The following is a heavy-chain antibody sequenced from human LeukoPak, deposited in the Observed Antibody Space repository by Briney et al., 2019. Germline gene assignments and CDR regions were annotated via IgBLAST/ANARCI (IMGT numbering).Heavy chain of an antibody. CDR1: GYTFTSNY. CDR2: IYPRDGST. J-gene: IGHJ6*02. V-gene: IGHV1-46*01. Sequence: ASVKVSCKASGYTFTSNYIHWVRQAPGQGLEWMGLIYPRDGSTSYAQKFQGRVTITADESTSTAYMELSSLRSEDTAVFYCARISLGAIWGYYYGMDVWGQGTTVTVSS. CDR3: ARISLGAIWGYYYGMDV. D-gene: IGHD1-26*01.